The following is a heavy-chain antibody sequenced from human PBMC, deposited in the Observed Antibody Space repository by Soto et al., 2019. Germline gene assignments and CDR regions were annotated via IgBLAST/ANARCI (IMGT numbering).Heavy chain of an antibody. Sequence: QPGGSLRLSCAASGFTFSSYAMHWVRQAPGKGLEWVAVISYDGSNKYYADSVKGRFTISRDNSKNTLYLQMNSLRAEDTAVYYCARPSFYGDYGYFDYWGQGTLVTVSS. J-gene: IGHJ4*02. CDR2: ISYDGSNK. CDR3: ARPSFYGDYGYFDY. CDR1: GFTFSSYA. V-gene: IGHV3-30-3*01. D-gene: IGHD4-17*01.